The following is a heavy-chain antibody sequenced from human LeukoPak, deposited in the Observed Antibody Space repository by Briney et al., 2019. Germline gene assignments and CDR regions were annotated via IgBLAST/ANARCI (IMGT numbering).Heavy chain of an antibody. Sequence: GGSLRLSCAASGFTFSNYGMNWVRQAPGKGLEWVSAISGSGGTTYYADSVKGRLTISKDNSKNTLYLQMSSLRDEDAAVYYCARGRAYYYFMGVWGKGTTVTISS. CDR3: ARGRAYYYFMGV. CDR2: ISGSGGTT. J-gene: IGHJ6*03. CDR1: GFTFSNYG. V-gene: IGHV3-23*01.